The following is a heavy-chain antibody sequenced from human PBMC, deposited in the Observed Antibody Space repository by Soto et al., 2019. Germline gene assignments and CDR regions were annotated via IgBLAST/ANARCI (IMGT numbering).Heavy chain of an antibody. CDR1: GFTFSDYY. Sequence: QVQLVESGAGLVKPGGSLRLSCAASGFTFSDYYMSWIRQAPGKGLEWVSYISSSSSYTNYADSVKGRFTISRDNAKNSLYLQMNSLRAEDTAVYYCARAYCGGDCYSGYYYYGMDVWGQGTTVTVSS. CDR2: ISSSSSYT. V-gene: IGHV3-11*05. J-gene: IGHJ6*02. CDR3: ARAYCGGDCYSGYYYYGMDV. D-gene: IGHD2-21*02.